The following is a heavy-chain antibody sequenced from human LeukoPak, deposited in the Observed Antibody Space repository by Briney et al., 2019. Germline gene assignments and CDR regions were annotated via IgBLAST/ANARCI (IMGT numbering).Heavy chain of an antibody. CDR3: AKDVCSGGSCYQFDS. J-gene: IGHJ4*02. D-gene: IGHD2-15*01. Sequence: GGSLRLSCAASGFTFRSYAMGWVRQAPGKGLEWVSAISGSGGSTYYADSVKGRFTISRANSKNTLYLQMNSLRAEDTAVYSCAKDVCSGGSCYQFDSWGQGTLVTVSS. V-gene: IGHV3-23*01. CDR2: ISGSGGST. CDR1: GFTFRSYA.